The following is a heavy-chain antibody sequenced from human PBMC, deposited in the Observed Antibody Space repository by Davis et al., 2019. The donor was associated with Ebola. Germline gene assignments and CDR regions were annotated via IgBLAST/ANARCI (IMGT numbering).Heavy chain of an antibody. D-gene: IGHD5-12*01. CDR3: ARGWLRRAFDV. J-gene: IGHJ3*01. V-gene: IGHV6-1*01. Sequence: HSQTLSLTCAISGNSVSWNSGAWNWLRQSPSRGLEWLGRTYYTSRWYKDYAVSVKSRVTINPDTSKNQFSLHLNSVTPEDTAVYYCARGWLRRAFDVWGQGTMVIVSS. CDR2: TYYTSRWYK. CDR1: GNSVSWNSGA.